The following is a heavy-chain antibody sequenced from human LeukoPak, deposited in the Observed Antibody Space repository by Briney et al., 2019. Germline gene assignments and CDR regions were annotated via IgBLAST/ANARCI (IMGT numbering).Heavy chain of an antibody. CDR1: GGSISSGSYY. J-gene: IGHJ4*02. Sequence: TLSLTCTVSGGSISSGSYYWSWIRQPAGKGLEWIGRIYTSGSTNYNPSLKSRVTISVDTSKNQFSLKLSSVTAADTAVYYCASTNTLKYGVDYWGQGTLVTVSS. V-gene: IGHV4-61*02. CDR3: ASTNTLKYGVDY. CDR2: IYTSGST. D-gene: IGHD4/OR15-4a*01.